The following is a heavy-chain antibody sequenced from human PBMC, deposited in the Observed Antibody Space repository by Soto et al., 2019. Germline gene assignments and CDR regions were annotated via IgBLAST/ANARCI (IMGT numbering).Heavy chain of an antibody. CDR1: GGTFSSYT. CDR3: ARDSYSNYSPIYVNWFDP. D-gene: IGHD4-4*01. Sequence: GASVKVSCKASGGTFSSYTISWVRQAPGQGLEWMGRIIPILGIANYAQKFQGRVTITADKSTSTAYMELSSLRSEDTAVYYCARDSYSNYSPIYVNWFDPWGQGTLVTVS. CDR2: IIPILGIA. J-gene: IGHJ5*02. V-gene: IGHV1-69*04.